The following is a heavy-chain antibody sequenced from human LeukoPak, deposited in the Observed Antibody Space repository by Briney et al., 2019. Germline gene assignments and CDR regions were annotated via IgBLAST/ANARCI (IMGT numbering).Heavy chain of an antibody. V-gene: IGHV4-34*01. CDR2: ITHSGST. CDR1: GGSFSGYY. CDR3: ASRRGQGAFDI. D-gene: IGHD1-14*01. Sequence: SETLSTTCAVYGGSFSGYYWSWIRQPPGKGLEWIGEITHSGSTNSNPSLKSLVTISVETSKTLFSLKLSALTAADTAVYYCASRRGQGAFDIWGQGTMVTVSS. J-gene: IGHJ3*02.